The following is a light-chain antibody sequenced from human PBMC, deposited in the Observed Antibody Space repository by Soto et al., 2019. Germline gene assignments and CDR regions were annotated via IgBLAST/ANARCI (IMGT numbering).Light chain of an antibody. CDR1: QFISTY. CDR3: QQYNIYPWT. CDR2: TTS. V-gene: IGKV1-39*01. J-gene: IGKJ1*01. Sequence: DIQMTQSPSSLSASVGDTVTINCPPSQFISTYLNWYQQKPGKDTNLLIYTTSSLHSGVPSRVSGSGSGTEFTLSISSLQPDDFATYYCQQYNIYPWTFGQGTKVDIK.